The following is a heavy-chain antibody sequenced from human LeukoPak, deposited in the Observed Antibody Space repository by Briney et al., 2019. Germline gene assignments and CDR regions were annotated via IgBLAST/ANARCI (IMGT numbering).Heavy chain of an antibody. CDR2: IYSGGST. CDR1: GFTVSSNY. CDR3: ARVPYYYDSSGYYYFDY. V-gene: IGHV3-53*01. D-gene: IGHD3-22*01. Sequence: QPGGSLRLSCAASGFTVSSNYMSWVRQAPGKGLEWVSVIYSGGSTYYADSVKGRFTISRDNSKNTLYLQMNSLRVEDTAVYYCARVPYYYDSSGYYYFDYWGQGTLVTVSS. J-gene: IGHJ4*02.